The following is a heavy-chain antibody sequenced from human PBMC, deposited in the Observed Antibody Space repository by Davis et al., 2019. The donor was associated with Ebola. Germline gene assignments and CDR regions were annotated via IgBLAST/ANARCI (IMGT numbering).Heavy chain of an antibody. D-gene: IGHD5-18*01. CDR3: TSTVDTADY. J-gene: IGHJ4*02. CDR1: GFTFSGSA. Sequence: GESLKISCAASGFTFSGSAMHWVRQASGKGLEWAGRIRSKANSYATAYAASVKGRFTISRDDSKNTAYLQMNSLKTEDTAVYYCTSTVDTADYWGQGTLVTVSS. CDR2: IRSKANSYAT. V-gene: IGHV3-73*01.